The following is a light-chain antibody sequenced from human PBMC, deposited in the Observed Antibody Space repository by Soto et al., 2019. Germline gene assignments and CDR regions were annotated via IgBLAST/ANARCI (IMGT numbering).Light chain of an antibody. CDR3: QHLNSYPPFT. CDR1: QGISSY. Sequence: IQLTQSPSFLSASVGDRVTITCRASQGISSYLAWYQQKPGKAPKLLIYAASTLQSGVPSRFSGSGSGTEFPLTISSLQPEDFATYSCQHLNSYPPFTFGPGTKVDIK. V-gene: IGKV1-9*01. J-gene: IGKJ3*01. CDR2: AAS.